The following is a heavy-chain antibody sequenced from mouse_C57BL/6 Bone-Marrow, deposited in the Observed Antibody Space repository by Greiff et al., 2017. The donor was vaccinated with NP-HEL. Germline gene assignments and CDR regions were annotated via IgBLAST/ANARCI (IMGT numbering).Heavy chain of an antibody. D-gene: IGHD2-1*01. Sequence: VQLQQSGAELVRPGASVKLSCTASGFNIKDDYMHWVKQRPEQGLEWIGWIDPANGDTEYASKFQGKATIIADTSSNTAYLQLSRLTSEDTAVYYCTTEGFLPYFDYWGQGTTLTVSS. CDR2: IDPANGDT. CDR1: GFNIKDDY. J-gene: IGHJ2*01. CDR3: TTEGFLPYFDY. V-gene: IGHV14-4*01.